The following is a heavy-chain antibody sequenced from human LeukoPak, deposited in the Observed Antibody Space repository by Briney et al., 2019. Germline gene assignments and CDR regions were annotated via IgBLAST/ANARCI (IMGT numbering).Heavy chain of an antibody. V-gene: IGHV3-23*01. CDR2: ISGSGGST. D-gene: IGHD3-16*01. CDR3: AKEGDFAYYFDY. Sequence: GGSLRLSCAASGFTFSSYGMSWVRQAPGKGLEWVSAISGSGGSTYYADSVKGRFTISRDNSKNSLYLQMNSLRTEDTALYYCAKEGDFAYYFDYWGQGILVTVSS. J-gene: IGHJ4*02. CDR1: GFTFSSYG.